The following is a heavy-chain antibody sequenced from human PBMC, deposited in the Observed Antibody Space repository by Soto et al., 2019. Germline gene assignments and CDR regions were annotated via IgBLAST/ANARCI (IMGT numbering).Heavy chain of an antibody. CDR1: GDSISNLDYF. CDR2: IYKSATT. J-gene: IGHJ5*01. CDR3: ARGRYCLTGTCFPNWFDS. Sequence: SETVSLTCSVSGDSISNLDYFWAWIRQPPGQALEYIGYIYKSATTYYNPSFESRVAISVDTSKSQFSLNVTSVTAADTAVYFCARGRYCLTGTCFPNWFDSWGQGAPVTVS. D-gene: IGHD7-27*01. V-gene: IGHV4-30-4*01.